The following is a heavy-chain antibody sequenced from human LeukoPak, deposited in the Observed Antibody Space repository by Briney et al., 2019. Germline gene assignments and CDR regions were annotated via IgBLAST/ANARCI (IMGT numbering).Heavy chain of an antibody. Sequence: KTSETLSLTCAVYGGSFSGYYWSWIRQPPGKGREWIGEINHSGSTNYNPSLKSRVTISVDTSKNQFSLKLDSVTAADTAVYYCARNASDSGTSYFDYWGQGTLVTVSS. J-gene: IGHJ4*02. CDR2: INHSGST. D-gene: IGHD1-26*01. CDR1: GGSFSGYY. V-gene: IGHV4-34*01. CDR3: ARNASDSGTSYFDY.